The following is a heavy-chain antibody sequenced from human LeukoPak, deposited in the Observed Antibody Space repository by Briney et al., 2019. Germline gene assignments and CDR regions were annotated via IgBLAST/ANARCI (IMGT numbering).Heavy chain of an antibody. CDR3: ARDQGLTAPPPYGLDV. V-gene: IGHV1-69*04. J-gene: IGHJ6*04. Sequence: ASVKVSCKTSGGTFSSSAITWVRQAPGQGLEWMGRIIPVLNITSYAQKFQGRVTIPADTSTSTVYMELISLRSEETAVYYCARDQGLTAPPPYGLDVWGKGTTVIVSS. D-gene: IGHD4/OR15-4a*01. CDR2: IIPVLNIT. CDR1: GGTFSSSA.